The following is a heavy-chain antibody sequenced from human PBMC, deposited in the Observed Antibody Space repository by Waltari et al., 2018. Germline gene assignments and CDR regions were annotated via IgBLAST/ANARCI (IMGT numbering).Heavy chain of an antibody. CDR2: IYHSGST. V-gene: IGHV4-38-2*01. CDR1: GYSISSGYY. Sequence: QVQLQESGPGLVKPSETLSLTCAVSGYSISSGYYWGWIRQPPGKGLEWIGSIYHSGSTYYNPSLKSRVTISVDTSKNQFSLKLSSVTAADTAVYYCVRHLLYYGSGRRYFDYWGQGTLVTVSS. D-gene: IGHD3-10*01. J-gene: IGHJ4*02. CDR3: VRHLLYYGSGRRYFDY.